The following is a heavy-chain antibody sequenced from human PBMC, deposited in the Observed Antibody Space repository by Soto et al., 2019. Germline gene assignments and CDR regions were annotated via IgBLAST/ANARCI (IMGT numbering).Heavy chain of an antibody. D-gene: IGHD6-13*01. CDR3: ARDTRTAAGRGSWFDP. CDR1: GFTFSSYA. Sequence: GGSLRLSCAASGFTFSSYAMHWVRQAPGKGLEWVAVISYDGSNKYYADSVKGRFTISRDNSKNTLYLQMNSLRAEDTAVYYCARDTRTAAGRGSWFDPWGQGTLVTVSS. CDR2: ISYDGSNK. V-gene: IGHV3-30-3*01. J-gene: IGHJ5*02.